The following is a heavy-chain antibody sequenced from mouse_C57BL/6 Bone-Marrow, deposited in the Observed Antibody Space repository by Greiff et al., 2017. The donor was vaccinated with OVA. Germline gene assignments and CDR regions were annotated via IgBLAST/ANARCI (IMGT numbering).Heavy chain of an antibody. Sequence: LMEFGPELVKPGASVKISCKASGYTFTDYYINWVKQRPGQGLEWIGWIYPGSGNTKYNEKFKGKATLTVDTSSSTAYMQLSSLTSEDSAVYFCARGDWDYFDYWGQGTTLTVSS. CDR1: GYTFTDYY. CDR3: ARGDWDYFDY. CDR2: IYPGSGNT. D-gene: IGHD4-1*01. V-gene: IGHV1-84*01. J-gene: IGHJ2*01.